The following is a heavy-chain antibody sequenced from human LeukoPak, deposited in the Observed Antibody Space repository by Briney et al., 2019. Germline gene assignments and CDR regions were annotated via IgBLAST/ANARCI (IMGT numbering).Heavy chain of an antibody. J-gene: IGHJ3*02. V-gene: IGHV5-51*01. Sequence: GESLKISCKGPGYSFTNYWIAWVRQMPGKGLEWMGIIYPGDSDTRCSPSFQGQVTISADKSISTAYLQWSSLKASDTAMYYCARRATVTTNDAFDIWGQGTMVTVSS. CDR1: GYSFTNYW. CDR3: ARRATVTTNDAFDI. CDR2: IYPGDSDT. D-gene: IGHD4-17*01.